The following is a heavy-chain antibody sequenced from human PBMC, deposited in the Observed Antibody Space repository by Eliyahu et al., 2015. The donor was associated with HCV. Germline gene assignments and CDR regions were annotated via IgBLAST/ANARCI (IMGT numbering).Heavy chain of an antibody. V-gene: IGHV4-59*01. D-gene: IGHD3-10*02. Sequence: QVQLQESGPGLVKPSETLSLTCXIXGXXISSNYWSWIRQPPGKGLEWIGYIYYSGNTNYNPPLKSRVTISGDASKNQISLNLTSVTAADTAVYYCVSMVGSYYFNGMAVWGQGTTVTVSS. J-gene: IGHJ6*02. CDR3: VSMVGSYYFNGMAV. CDR1: GXXISSNY. CDR2: IYYSGNT.